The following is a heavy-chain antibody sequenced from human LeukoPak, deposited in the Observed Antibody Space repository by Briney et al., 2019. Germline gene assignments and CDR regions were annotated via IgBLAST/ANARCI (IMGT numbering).Heavy chain of an antibody. CDR1: GFAVITND. Sequence: GGSLRLSCAASGFAVITNDMTWVRQAPGKGLEWVSVLYSDGNTKYADSVQGRFTISRDNSKNTLYLEMNSLSPDDTAVYYCARGVEPLAVNTLAYWGQRTLVTVSS. V-gene: IGHV3-53*01. J-gene: IGHJ4*02. CDR2: LYSDGNT. D-gene: IGHD1-14*01. CDR3: ARGVEPLAVNTLAY.